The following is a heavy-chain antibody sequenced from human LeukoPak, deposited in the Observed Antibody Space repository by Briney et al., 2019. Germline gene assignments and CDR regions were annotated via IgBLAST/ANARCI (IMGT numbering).Heavy chain of an antibody. D-gene: IGHD3-9*01. CDR3: ATGYKSNGAYYDILTGYRNGYFDY. Sequence: ASVKVSCKVSGYTLTELSMHWVRQAPGKGLEWMGGFDPEDGETIYAQKFQGRVTMTEDTSTDTAYMELSSLRSEDTAVYYCATGYKSNGAYYDILTGYRNGYFDYWGQGTLVTVSS. CDR2: FDPEDGET. J-gene: IGHJ4*02. V-gene: IGHV1-24*01. CDR1: GYTLTELS.